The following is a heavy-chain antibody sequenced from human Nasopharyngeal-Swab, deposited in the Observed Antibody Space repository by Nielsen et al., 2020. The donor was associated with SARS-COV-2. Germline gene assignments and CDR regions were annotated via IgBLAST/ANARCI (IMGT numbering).Heavy chain of an antibody. CDR1: GGSISSSSYY. J-gene: IGHJ6*03. CDR2: IYYSGST. Sequence: GSLRLSCTVSGGSISSSSYYWGWIRQPPGKGLEWIGSIYYSGSTYYNPSLKRRVTISVDTSKNQFSLKLSSVTAADTAVYYCARLQSADCSSTSCPIDYYYYMDVWGKGTTVTVSS. CDR3: ARLQSADCSSTSCPIDYYYYMDV. V-gene: IGHV4-39*01. D-gene: IGHD2-2*01.